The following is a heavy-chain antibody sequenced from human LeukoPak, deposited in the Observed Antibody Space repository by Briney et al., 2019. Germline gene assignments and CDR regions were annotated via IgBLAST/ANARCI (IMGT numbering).Heavy chain of an antibody. V-gene: IGHV1-2*02. D-gene: IGHD6-19*01. CDR3: ARDRGYSSGWRRAFDI. CDR2: INPNSGGT. CDR1: GYTFTGYY. Sequence: ASVKVSCKASGYTFTGYYMHWVRQAPGQGLEWMGWINPNSGGTNYAQKFQGRVTMTRDTSTSTVYMELSSLRSEDTAVYYCARDRGYSSGWRRAFDIWGQGTMVTVSS. J-gene: IGHJ3*02.